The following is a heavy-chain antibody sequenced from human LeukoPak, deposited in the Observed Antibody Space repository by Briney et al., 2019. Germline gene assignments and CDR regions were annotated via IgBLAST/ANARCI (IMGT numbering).Heavy chain of an antibody. Sequence: GGSLRLSRAASGFTFSSYAMSWVRQAPGKGLEWVSAISGSGGSTYYADSVKGRFTISRDNSKNTLYLQMNSLRAEDTAVYYCAKDLGYCSGGSCYGYYFDYWGQGTLVTVSS. CDR1: GFTFSSYA. CDR3: AKDLGYCSGGSCYGYYFDY. V-gene: IGHV3-23*01. CDR2: ISGSGGST. D-gene: IGHD2-15*01. J-gene: IGHJ4*02.